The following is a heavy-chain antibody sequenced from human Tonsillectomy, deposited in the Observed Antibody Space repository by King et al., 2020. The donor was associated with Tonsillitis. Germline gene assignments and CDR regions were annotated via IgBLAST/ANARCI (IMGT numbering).Heavy chain of an antibody. Sequence: VQLVESGGGVVQPGRSLRLSCAASGFTVSSYAMHWVRQAPGKGLEWVEVISYDGSNKYYADSVKGRFTISRDNSRNTLYLQMNSLRAGDTAVYYCARENYYHSSGYFDFWGQGTLVTVSS. J-gene: IGHJ4*02. CDR1: GFTVSSYA. CDR3: ARENYYHSSGYFDF. D-gene: IGHD3-22*01. V-gene: IGHV3-30*16. CDR2: ISYDGSNK.